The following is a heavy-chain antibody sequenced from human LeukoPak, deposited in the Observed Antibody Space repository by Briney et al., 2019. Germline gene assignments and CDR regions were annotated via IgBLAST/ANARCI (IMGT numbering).Heavy chain of an antibody. CDR3: ARVNPNYDFWSGYYWDY. CDR2: ISAYNGNT. J-gene: IGHJ4*02. D-gene: IGHD3-3*01. CDR1: GYTFTSYG. V-gene: IGHV1-18*01. Sequence: GASVKVSCKASGYTFTSYGISWVRQAPGQGLEWMGWISAYNGNTNYAQKLQGRVTMTTDTSTSTAYMELRSLRSDDTAVYYCARVNPNYDFWSGYYWDYWGQGTLVTVSS.